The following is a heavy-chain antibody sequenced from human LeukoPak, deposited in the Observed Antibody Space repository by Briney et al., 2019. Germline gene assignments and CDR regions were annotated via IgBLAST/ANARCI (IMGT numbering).Heavy chain of an antibody. Sequence: ASVKVSCKASGYTFTGYYMHWVRQAPGQGLEGMGWINPNSGGTNYAQKFQGRVTMARDTSISTAYMELSRLRSDDTAVYYCARSVYRGVAAPSPYFDYWGQGTLVTVSS. V-gene: IGHV1-2*02. J-gene: IGHJ4*02. CDR2: INPNSGGT. CDR1: GYTFTGYY. D-gene: IGHD6-13*01. CDR3: ARSVYRGVAAPSPYFDY.